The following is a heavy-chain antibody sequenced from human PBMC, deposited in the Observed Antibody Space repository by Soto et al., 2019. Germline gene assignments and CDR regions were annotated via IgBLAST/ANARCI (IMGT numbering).Heavy chain of an antibody. CDR3: ARDRLYCSSTRCYSGEDY. CDR2: IKQDGSEK. J-gene: IGHJ4*02. CDR1: GFTFSSYW. Sequence: GSLRLSCAASGFTFSSYWMSWVRQAPGKGLEWVANIKQDGSEKYYVDSVKGRFTISRDNAKNSLYLQMNSLRAEDTAVYYCARDRLYCSSTRCYSGEDYWGQGTLVTVSS. V-gene: IGHV3-7*04. D-gene: IGHD2-2*01.